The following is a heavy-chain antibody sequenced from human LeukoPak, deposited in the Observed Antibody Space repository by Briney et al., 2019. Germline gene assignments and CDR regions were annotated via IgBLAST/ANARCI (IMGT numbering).Heavy chain of an antibody. V-gene: IGHV1-69*04. Sequence: SVKVSCKASGGTFSSYAISWVRQAPGQGLEWMGRIIPILGIANYAQKFQGRVTITADKSTSTVYMELSSLGSEDTAVYYCAREKYYYDSRNFDYWGQGTLVTVSS. J-gene: IGHJ4*02. CDR1: GGTFSSYA. D-gene: IGHD3-22*01. CDR3: AREKYYYDSRNFDY. CDR2: IIPILGIA.